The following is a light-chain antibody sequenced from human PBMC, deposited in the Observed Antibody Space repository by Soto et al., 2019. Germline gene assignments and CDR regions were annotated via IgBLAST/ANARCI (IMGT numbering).Light chain of an antibody. Sequence: QSVLTQPASVSGSPGQSITISCTGSSTDVGAYNYVSWYQQYPGQAPNLLIYEVSRRPSGFSHRFSGSKSVNTASLTISGLQAEDEAHYYCNSYKTMNNYGFGNGTKVTVL. J-gene: IGLJ1*01. CDR1: STDVGAYNY. V-gene: IGLV2-14*01. CDR3: NSYKTMNNYG. CDR2: EVS.